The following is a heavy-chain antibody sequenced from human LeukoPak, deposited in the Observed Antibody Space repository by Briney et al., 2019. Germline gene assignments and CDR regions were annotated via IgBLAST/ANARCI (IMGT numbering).Heavy chain of an antibody. CDR2: LSGGGTGA. Sequence: GGSLRLSCAASGFTFNYYAMSWVRQAPGKGLEWVSALSGGGTGAVYADSVMGRFTISRDNSKNTLYLQMNSLGAEDTAVYYCAKEGGYSGYDYFDYWGQGTLVTVSS. CDR3: AKEGGYSGYDYFDY. V-gene: IGHV3-23*01. J-gene: IGHJ4*02. CDR1: GFTFNYYA. D-gene: IGHD5-12*01.